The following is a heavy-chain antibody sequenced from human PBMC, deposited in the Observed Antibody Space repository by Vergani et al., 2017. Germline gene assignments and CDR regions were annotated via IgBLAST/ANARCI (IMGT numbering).Heavy chain of an antibody. CDR3: ARAYGRYDWFDY. J-gene: IGHJ4*01. Sequence: EVQLVESGGGLVQPGGSLRVSCAASGFIFSTYAMSWVRQAPGKGLEWVSGISASGAPTYYADSVKGRVTISRDNSKNTLYLQMNSLRVEDTAVYYCARAYGRYDWFDYWGQRTLVTVST. D-gene: IGHD1-20*01. CDR2: ISASGAPT. V-gene: IGHV3-23*04. CDR1: GFIFSTYA.